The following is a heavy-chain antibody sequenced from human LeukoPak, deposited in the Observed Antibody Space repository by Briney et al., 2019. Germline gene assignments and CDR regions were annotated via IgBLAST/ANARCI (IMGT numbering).Heavy chain of an antibody. Sequence: GGSLRLSCAASGFTFSSYAMSWVRQAPGKGLEWVAFIRYDGSNKYYADSVKGRFTISRDNSKNTLYLQMNSLRAEDTAVYYCARDLLNDYWGQGALVTVSS. CDR2: IRYDGSNK. CDR3: ARDLLNDY. V-gene: IGHV3-30*02. CDR1: GFTFSSYA. J-gene: IGHJ4*02.